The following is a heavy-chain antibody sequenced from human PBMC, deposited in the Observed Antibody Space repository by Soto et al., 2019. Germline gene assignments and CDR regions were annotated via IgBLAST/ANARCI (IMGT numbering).Heavy chain of an antibody. J-gene: IGHJ4*02. V-gene: IGHV3-21*01. CDR1: GFTFSSYS. CDR2: ISSSSSYI. Sequence: PGGSLRLSCAASGFTFSSYSMNWVRQAPGKGLEWVSSISSSSSYIYYADSVKGRFTISRDNAKNSLYLQMNSLRAEDTAVYYCARDPHSSPLNFDYWGQGTLVTVSS. CDR3: ARDPHSSPLNFDY. D-gene: IGHD6-13*01.